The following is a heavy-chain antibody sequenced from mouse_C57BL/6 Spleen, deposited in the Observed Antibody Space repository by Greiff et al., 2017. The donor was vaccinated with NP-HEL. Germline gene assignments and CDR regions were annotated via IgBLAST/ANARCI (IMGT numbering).Heavy chain of an antibody. CDR2: ISSGSSTI. D-gene: IGHD2-4*01. CDR1: GFTFSDYG. J-gene: IGHJ3*01. CDR3: ARDYDYDEGFAY. Sequence: EVQRVESGGGLVKPGGSLKLSCAASGFTFSDYGMHWVRQAPEKGLEWVAYISSGSSTIYYADTVKGRFTISSDNAKNTLFLQMTSLRSEDTAMYYCARDYDYDEGFAYWGQGTLVTVSA. V-gene: IGHV5-17*01.